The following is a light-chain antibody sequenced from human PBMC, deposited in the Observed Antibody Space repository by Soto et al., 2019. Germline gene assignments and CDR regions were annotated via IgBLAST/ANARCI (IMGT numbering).Light chain of an antibody. CDR2: GAS. J-gene: IGKJ1*01. Sequence: ELVMTQSPATLSVSPGERATLSCRASQTVSSYLAWYQQKPGQATRLLIYGASIRATGIPARFSGSGSGTEFTITISTLQSEDFAIYYCQHYNNWPPWTFGQGTKVDI. CDR3: QHYNNWPPWT. V-gene: IGKV3-15*01. CDR1: QTVSSY.